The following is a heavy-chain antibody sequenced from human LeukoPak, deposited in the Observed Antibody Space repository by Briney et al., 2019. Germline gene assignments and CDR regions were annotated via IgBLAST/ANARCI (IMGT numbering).Heavy chain of an antibody. J-gene: IGHJ4*02. CDR1: GFTVSTNY. CDR3: ASGASTVFDY. V-gene: IGHV3-53*01. D-gene: IGHD2-2*01. Sequence: GGSLRLSCAASGFTVSTNYMSWVRRAPGKGLEWVSGIYSGGSTYYADSVKGRFTISRDNSKNTLYLQMNSLRAEDTAVYYCASGASTVFDYWGQGTLVTVSS. CDR2: IYSGGST.